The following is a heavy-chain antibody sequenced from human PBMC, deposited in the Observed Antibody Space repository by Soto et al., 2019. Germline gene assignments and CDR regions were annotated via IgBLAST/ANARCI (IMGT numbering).Heavy chain of an antibody. V-gene: IGHV3-48*01. CDR1: GFTFSSYS. CDR2: ISSSSSTI. CDR3: ARGGGCSGGSCNFDY. D-gene: IGHD2-15*01. Sequence: EVQLVESGGGLVQPGGSLRLSCAASGFTFSSYSMNWVRQAPGKGLEWVSYISSSSSTIYYADSVKGRFTISRDNAKNSLYLQMISLRAEDTAVYYCARGGGCSGGSCNFDYWGQGTLVTVSS. J-gene: IGHJ4*02.